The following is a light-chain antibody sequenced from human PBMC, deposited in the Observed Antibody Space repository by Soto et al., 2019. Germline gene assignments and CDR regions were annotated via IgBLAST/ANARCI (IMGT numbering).Light chain of an antibody. Sequence: EIVLTQSPGTLSLSPGERATLSCRASQSVSSNYLPCYQQKPSQAPRVLIYVASSRATGIPDRFSGSGSGTDFTLTISRLEPEDFAVYYCKKYGSSPITFGQGTRLEI. CDR3: KKYGSSPIT. V-gene: IGKV3-20*01. CDR2: VAS. CDR1: QSVSSNY. J-gene: IGKJ5*01.